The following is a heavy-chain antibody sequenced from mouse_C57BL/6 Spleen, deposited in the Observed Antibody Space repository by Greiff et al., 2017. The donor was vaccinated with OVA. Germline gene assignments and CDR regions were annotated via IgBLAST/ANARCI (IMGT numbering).Heavy chain of an antibody. J-gene: IGHJ4*01. V-gene: IGHV1-81*01. CDR2: IYPRSGNT. Sequence: VKLMESGAELARPGASVKLSCKASGYTFTSYGISWVKQRTGQGLEWIGEIYPRSGNTYYNEKFKGKATLTADKSSSTAYMELRSLTSEDSAVYFCARRDYETAMDYWGQGTSVTVSS. CDR1: GYTFTSYG. CDR3: ARRDYETAMDY. D-gene: IGHD2-4*01.